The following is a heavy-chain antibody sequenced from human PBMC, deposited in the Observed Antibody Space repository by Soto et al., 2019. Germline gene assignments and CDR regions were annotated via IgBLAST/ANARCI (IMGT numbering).Heavy chain of an antibody. CDR1: GYSFTNHG. Sequence: QVQLEQSEAEVKKPGASVKVSCKTSGYSFTNHGISWVRQAPGQGLEWMGGINTYNGKTNYAQKLQGRITMTTDTSTSTAYMELRSLRSDDTAIYFCARDNNYFDPWGQGSLVTVSS. V-gene: IGHV1-18*01. CDR3: ARDNNYFDP. J-gene: IGHJ5*02. CDR2: INTYNGKT.